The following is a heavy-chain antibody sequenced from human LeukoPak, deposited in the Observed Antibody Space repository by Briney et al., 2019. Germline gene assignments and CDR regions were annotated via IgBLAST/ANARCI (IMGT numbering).Heavy chain of an antibody. D-gene: IGHD6-19*01. J-gene: IGHJ4*02. V-gene: IGHV1-58*01. CDR3: AASIGQWQWLVLDY. Sequence: SVKVSCKASGFTFTSSAVQWVRQARGQRLEWIGWIVVGSGNTNYAQKFQERVTITRDMSTSTAYMELGSLRSEDTAVYYCAASIGQWQWLVLDYWGQGTLVTVSS. CDR1: GFTFTSSA. CDR2: IVVGSGNT.